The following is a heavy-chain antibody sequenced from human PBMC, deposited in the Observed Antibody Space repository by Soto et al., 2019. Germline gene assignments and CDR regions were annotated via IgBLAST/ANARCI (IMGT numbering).Heavy chain of an antibody. V-gene: IGHV1-24*01. J-gene: IGHJ4*02. D-gene: IGHD2-15*01. CDR2: FDPEDGET. Sequence: ASVKVSCKVSGYTLTELSMHWVRQAPGKGLEWMGGFDPEDGETIYAQKFQGRVTMTEDTSTDTAYMELSSLRSEDTAVYYCATDQNVVVVAATPGLGYWGQGTLVTVSS. CDR3: ATDQNVVVVAATPGLGY. CDR1: GYTLTELS.